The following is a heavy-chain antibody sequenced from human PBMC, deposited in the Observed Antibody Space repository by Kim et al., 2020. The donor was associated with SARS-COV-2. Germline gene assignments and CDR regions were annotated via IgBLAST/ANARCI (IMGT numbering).Heavy chain of an antibody. Sequence: QGRVTMTTDTSTSTAYMELRSLRSDDTAVYYCARDSGSTFGGVIVPFDYWGQGTLVTVSS. J-gene: IGHJ4*02. V-gene: IGHV1-18*01. D-gene: IGHD3-16*02. CDR3: ARDSGSTFGGVIVPFDY.